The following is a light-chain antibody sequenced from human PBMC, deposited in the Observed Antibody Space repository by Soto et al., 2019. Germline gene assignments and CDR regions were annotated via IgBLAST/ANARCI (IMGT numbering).Light chain of an antibody. J-gene: IGKJ4*01. CDR1: QSVTSN. Sequence: EIVVTRSPGTLSVSPGERATLSCRASQSVTSNYLAWYQQKPGQAPRRLIYCAASRATGIPARFSGSGSGTEFTLTISSLQSEDYAAYYCQHQYRCSRTFGRGTTVEIK. CDR2: CAA. V-gene: IGKV3-15*01. CDR3: QHQYRCSRT.